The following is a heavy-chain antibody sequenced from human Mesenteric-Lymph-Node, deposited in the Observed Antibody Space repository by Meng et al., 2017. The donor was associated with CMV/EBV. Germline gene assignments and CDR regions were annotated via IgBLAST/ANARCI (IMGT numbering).Heavy chain of an antibody. Sequence: SGYTFAAYYMRWVRQAPGLGLEWMGWIIPNTGATNYAQKFKGRVTMTRDTPISTAYMELSRLTSDDTAVYYCARDYDFSTGQYYFPYWGQGTLVTVSS. D-gene: IGHD3-3*01. CDR2: IIPNTGAT. J-gene: IGHJ4*02. V-gene: IGHV1-2*02. CDR3: ARDYDFSTGQYYFPY. CDR1: GYTFAAYY.